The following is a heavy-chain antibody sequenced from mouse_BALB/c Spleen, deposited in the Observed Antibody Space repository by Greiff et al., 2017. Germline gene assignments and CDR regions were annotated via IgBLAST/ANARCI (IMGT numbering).Heavy chain of an antibody. Sequence: VQGVESGPGLVAPSQSLSITCTVSGFSLTGYGVNWVRQPPGKGLEWLGMIWGDGSTDYNSALKSRLSISKDNSKSQVFLKMNSLQTDDTARYYCARLYYGSSSDYFDYWGQGTTLTVSS. CDR2: IWGDGST. D-gene: IGHD1-1*01. CDR3: ARLYYGSSSDYFDY. CDR1: GFSLTGYG. V-gene: IGHV2-6-7*01. J-gene: IGHJ2*01.